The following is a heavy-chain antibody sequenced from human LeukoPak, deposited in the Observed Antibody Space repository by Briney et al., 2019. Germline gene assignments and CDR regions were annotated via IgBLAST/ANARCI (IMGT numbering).Heavy chain of an antibody. J-gene: IGHJ5*02. CDR2: IIPIFGTA. V-gene: IGHV1-69*01. CDR1: GGTFSSYA. Sequence: ASVKVSCKASGGTFSSYAISWVRQAPGQGLEWMGGIIPIFGTANYAQKFQGRVTITADESTSTAYMELSSLRSEDTAVYYCAREGLSGYAMVNWFDPWGQGTLVTVSS. CDR3: AREGLSGYAMVNWFDP. D-gene: IGHD3-3*01.